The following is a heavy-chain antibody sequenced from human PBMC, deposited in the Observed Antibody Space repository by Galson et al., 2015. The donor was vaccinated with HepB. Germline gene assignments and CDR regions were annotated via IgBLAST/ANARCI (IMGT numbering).Heavy chain of an antibody. CDR3: AVVVPEYYYMDV. CDR1: GYSFTSYW. J-gene: IGHJ6*03. CDR2: IDPSDSYT. Sequence: QSGAEVKKPGESLRISCKGSGYSFTSYWISWGRQMPGKGLEWMGRIDPSDSYTNYSPSFQGHVTISADKSISTAYLQWSSLKASDTAMYYCAVVVPEYYYMDVWGKGTTVTVSS. D-gene: IGHD2-2*01. V-gene: IGHV5-10-1*01.